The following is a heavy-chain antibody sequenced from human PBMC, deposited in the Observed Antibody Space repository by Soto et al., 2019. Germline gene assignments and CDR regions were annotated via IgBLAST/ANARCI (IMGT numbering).Heavy chain of an antibody. CDR3: ASTPSVIVNTYGFVTPFDI. CDR2: IIPMFRTP. V-gene: IGHV1-69*12. CDR1: GGTFSSYA. J-gene: IGHJ3*02. Sequence: QVQLVQSGAEVKKTGSSVKVSCKASGGTFSSYAFSWVRQAPRQGLEWLGGIIPMFRTPHYAQKFHGRVTITADESTSTVYRGWTGLTSDDTAVYFCASTPSVIVNTYGFVTPFDIWGQGTMVTVSS. D-gene: IGHD3-10*01.